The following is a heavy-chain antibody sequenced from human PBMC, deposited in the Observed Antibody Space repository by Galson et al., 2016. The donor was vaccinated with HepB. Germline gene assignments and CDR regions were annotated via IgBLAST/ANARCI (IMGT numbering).Heavy chain of an antibody. D-gene: IGHD2-8*01. CDR3: ARSPRGTKFDS. Sequence: SVKVSCKASGYIFSINGINWVRQATGQGLEWMGWMNPNSGTTGYAQKFQGRVTMTINTSISTAYMELGSLRSEDTAMYYCARSPRGTKFDSWGQGTLVTVSS. V-gene: IGHV1-8*02. CDR2: MNPNSGTT. J-gene: IGHJ4*02. CDR1: GYIFSING.